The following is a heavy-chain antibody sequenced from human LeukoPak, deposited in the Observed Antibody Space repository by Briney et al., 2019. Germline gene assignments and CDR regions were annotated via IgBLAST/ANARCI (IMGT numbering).Heavy chain of an antibody. Sequence: SETPSLTCAVSGGSISSSNWWSWVRQPPGKGLEWIGEIYHSGSTNYNPSLKSRVTISVDKSKNQFSLKLSSVTAADTAVYYCARVTGYMTEDFFDYWGQGTLVTVSS. D-gene: IGHD6-13*01. V-gene: IGHV4-4*02. J-gene: IGHJ4*02. CDR3: ARVTGYMTEDFFDY. CDR1: GGSISSSNW. CDR2: IYHSGST.